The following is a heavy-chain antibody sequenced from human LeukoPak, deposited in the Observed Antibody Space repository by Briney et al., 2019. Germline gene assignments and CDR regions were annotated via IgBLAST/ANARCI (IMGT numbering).Heavy chain of an antibody. J-gene: IGHJ4*02. CDR2: IYSGGST. Sequence: GGSLRLSCAASGFSFSDYAMSWVRQAPGKGLEWVSVIYSGGSTYYADSVKGRFTISRDNSKNTLYLQMNSLRAEDTAVYYCARSRATRFDYWGQGTLVTVSS. CDR1: GFSFSDYA. CDR3: ARSRATRFDY. D-gene: IGHD5-12*01. V-gene: IGHV3-53*01.